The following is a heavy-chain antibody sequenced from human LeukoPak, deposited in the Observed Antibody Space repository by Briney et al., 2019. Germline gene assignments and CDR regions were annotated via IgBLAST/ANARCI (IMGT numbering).Heavy chain of an antibody. CDR3: ARLSTGGWLTMVRGVLGY. J-gene: IGHJ4*02. CDR2: IYPGDSDT. Sequence: GESLKISCKGSGYSFTSYWIGWVRQMPGKGLEWMGIIYPGDSDTRYSPSFQGQVTISADKSISTAYLQWSSLKASDTAMYYCARLSTGGWLTMVRGVLGYWGQGTLVTVSS. V-gene: IGHV5-51*01. D-gene: IGHD3-10*01. CDR1: GYSFTSYW.